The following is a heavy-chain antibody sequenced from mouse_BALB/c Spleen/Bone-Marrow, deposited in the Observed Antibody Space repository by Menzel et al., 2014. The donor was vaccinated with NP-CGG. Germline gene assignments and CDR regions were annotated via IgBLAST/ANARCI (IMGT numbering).Heavy chain of an antibody. D-gene: IGHD1-1*01. V-gene: IGHV14-1*02. CDR2: MDPENGNT. Sequence: EVQLQQSGAELVRPGALVKLSCKASGFNIKDYYMHWVKQRPEQGLEWIGWMDPENGNTIYDPKFQGKATITADTSSNTAYLQLSSLTSEDTAVYYCAIWDYYGSSYRYFDVWRAGTTVTVSS. CDR1: GFNIKDYY. CDR3: AIWDYYGSSYRYFDV. J-gene: IGHJ1*01.